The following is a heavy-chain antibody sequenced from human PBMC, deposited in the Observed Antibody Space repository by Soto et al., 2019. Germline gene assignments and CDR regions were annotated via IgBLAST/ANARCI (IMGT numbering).Heavy chain of an antibody. V-gene: IGHV4-31*03. D-gene: IGHD6-19*01. CDR1: GGSISSGGYY. CDR2: IYYSGST. J-gene: IGHJ6*01. Sequence: QVQLQESGPGLVKPSQTLSLTCTVSGGSISSGGYYWSWIRQHPGKGLEWIGYIYYSGSTYYNPSLKSRVTISVDTSKNQFSLKLSSVTAPDTAVHYCARICIAVAGYYYYYGMDVWGQGTTVTVSS. CDR3: ARICIAVAGYYYYYGMDV.